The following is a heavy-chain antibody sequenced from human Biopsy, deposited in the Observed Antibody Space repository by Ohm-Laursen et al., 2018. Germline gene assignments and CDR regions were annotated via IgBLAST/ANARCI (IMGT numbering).Heavy chain of an antibody. CDR1: GESFNGYY. Sequence: SQTLSLTCTVYGESFNGYYWSWIRQTPGKGLEWIGEINHSGRTNYNPSLKSRVTISVDTSKNQFCLKVRSVTAADTAVYYCVRGVDYYDPYHYYALDVWGQGTTVTVSS. V-gene: IGHV4-34*01. D-gene: IGHD3-22*01. J-gene: IGHJ6*02. CDR3: VRGVDYYDPYHYYALDV. CDR2: INHSGRT.